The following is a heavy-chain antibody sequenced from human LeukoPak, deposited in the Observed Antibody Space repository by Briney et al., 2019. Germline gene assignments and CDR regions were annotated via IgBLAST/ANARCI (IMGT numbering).Heavy chain of an antibody. CDR2: IYTSGST. D-gene: IGHD3-22*01. J-gene: IGHJ4*02. Sequence: PSETLSLTCTVSGGSISSGSYYWSWIRQPAGKGLEWIGRIYTSGSTNYNPSLKSRVTISVDTSKNQFSLKLSSVTAADTAVYYCARGRNVYYYDSSGYLDEWGQGTLVTVSS. CDR3: ARGRNVYYYDSSGYLDE. CDR1: GGSISSGSYY. V-gene: IGHV4-61*02.